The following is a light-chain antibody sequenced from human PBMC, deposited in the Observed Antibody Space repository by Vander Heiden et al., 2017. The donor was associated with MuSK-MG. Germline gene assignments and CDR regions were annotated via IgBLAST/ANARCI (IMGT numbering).Light chain of an antibody. Sequence: DIQVTQSPSSLSASVGDRVTISCRTSQSISDSLNWYQQKPGKVPELLIYAASNLQSGVPSRFSGSGSGTGFILTIDRLQPEDFATYYCQHTVRTPFAFGHGTKVDFK. V-gene: IGKV1-39*01. CDR1: QSISDS. CDR2: AAS. CDR3: QHTVRTPFA. J-gene: IGKJ3*01.